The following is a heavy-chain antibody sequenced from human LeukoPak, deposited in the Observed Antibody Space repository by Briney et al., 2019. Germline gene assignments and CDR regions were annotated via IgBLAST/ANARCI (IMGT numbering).Heavy chain of an antibody. CDR2: IYYSGST. D-gene: IGHD4-17*01. V-gene: IGHV4-59*01. J-gene: IGHJ4*02. CDR3: ARGDYGDRFDY. CDR1: GGSISSYY. Sequence: SETLSLTCTVSGGSISSYYWSWIRQPPGKGLEWIGYIYYSGSTNYNPSLKSRVTISVDASKNQFSLKLSSVTAADTAVYYCARGDYGDRFDYWGQGTLVTVSS.